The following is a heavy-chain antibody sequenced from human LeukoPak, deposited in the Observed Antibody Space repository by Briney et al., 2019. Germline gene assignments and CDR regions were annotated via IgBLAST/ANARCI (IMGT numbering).Heavy chain of an antibody. V-gene: IGHV3-23*01. Sequence: GGSLRLSCAASGFTFSSYWMSWVRQALGKGLEWVSAISGSGGSTYYADSVKGRFTISRDNSKNTLYLQMNSLRAEDTAVYYCAKVDWGFLEWVHFDYWGQGTLVTVSS. D-gene: IGHD3-3*01. J-gene: IGHJ4*02. CDR1: GFTFSSYW. CDR3: AKVDWGFLEWVHFDY. CDR2: ISGSGGST.